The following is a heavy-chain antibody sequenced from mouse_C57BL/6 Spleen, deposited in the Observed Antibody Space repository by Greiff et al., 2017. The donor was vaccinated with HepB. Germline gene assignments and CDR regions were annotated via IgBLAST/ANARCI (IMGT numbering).Heavy chain of an antibody. CDR3: TKIYYSNDGVWYFDV. CDR2: IDPETGGT. J-gene: IGHJ1*03. CDR1: GYTFTDYE. D-gene: IGHD2-5*01. Sequence: QVQLQQSGAELVRPGASVTLSCKASGYTFTDYEMHWVKQTPVHGLEWIGAIDPETGGTAYNQKFKGKAILTADKSSSTAYMELRSLTSEDSAVYYCTKIYYSNDGVWYFDVWGTGTTVTVSS. V-gene: IGHV1-15*01.